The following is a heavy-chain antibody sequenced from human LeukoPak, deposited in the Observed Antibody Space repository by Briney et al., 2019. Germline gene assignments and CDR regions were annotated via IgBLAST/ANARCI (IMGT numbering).Heavy chain of an antibody. CDR1: GGSFSGYY. D-gene: IGHD1-1*01. J-gene: IGHJ6*03. CDR3: ARHKRDEFWNGYYYYYMDV. Sequence: SETLSLTCAVYGGSFSGYYWSWIRQPPGKWLEWIGEINHSGSTYHNPSLKNRVTISVDTSKKQFSLELTSVTAADTAVYYCARHKRDEFWNGYYYYYMDVWGKGTTVTVPS. V-gene: IGHV4-34*01. CDR2: INHSGST.